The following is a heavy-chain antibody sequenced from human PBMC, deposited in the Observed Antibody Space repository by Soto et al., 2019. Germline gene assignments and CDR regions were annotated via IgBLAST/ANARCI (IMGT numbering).Heavy chain of an antibody. CDR1: GYTFTSYY. CDR2: INPSGGST. CDR3: AREEMAHYGMDV. Sequence: QVQLVQSGAEVKKPGASVKVSCKASGYTFTSYYMHWVRQAPGQGLEWMGIINPSGGSTSYAQKFQGRVTMTRDTSTSTVYMELSSLRSEDTAVYYSAREEMAHYGMDVWGQGTTVTVSS. V-gene: IGHV1-46*01. J-gene: IGHJ6*02.